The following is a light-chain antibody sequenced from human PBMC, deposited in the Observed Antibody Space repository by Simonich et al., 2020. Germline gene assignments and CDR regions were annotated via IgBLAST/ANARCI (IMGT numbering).Light chain of an antibody. CDR2: DVS. CDR3: SSYTSSSTRV. V-gene: IGLV2-14*04. Sequence: GSPGQSITISCTGTSSDVGGYNYVSWYQQHPGKAPKLMIYDVSNRPSGVSNRFSGSKSGNTASLTISGLQAEDEADYYCSSYTSSSTRVFGGGTKLTVL. CDR1: SSDVGGYNY. J-gene: IGLJ3*02.